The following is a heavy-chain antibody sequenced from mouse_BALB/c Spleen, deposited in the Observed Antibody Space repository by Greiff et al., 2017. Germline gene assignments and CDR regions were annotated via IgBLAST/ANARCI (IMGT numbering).Heavy chain of an antibody. V-gene: IGHV1-15*01. CDR2: IDPETGGT. CDR1: GYTFTDYE. Sequence: QVQLQQSGAELVRPGASVTLSCKASGYTFTDYEMHWVKQTPVHGLEWIGAIDPETGGTAYNQTFKGKATLTADKSSSTAYMKLRSLTSEDSAVYYWTRDNYDCFDYWGQGTTLTVSA. CDR3: TRDNYDCFDY. D-gene: IGHD2-12*01. J-gene: IGHJ2*01.